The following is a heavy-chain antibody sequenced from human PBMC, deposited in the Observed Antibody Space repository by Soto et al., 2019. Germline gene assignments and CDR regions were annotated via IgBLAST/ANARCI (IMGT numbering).Heavy chain of an antibody. V-gene: IGHV1-8*01. Sequence: ASVKVSCKASGYTFTSYDINWVRQATGQGLEWMGWMNANSGNTTYAQKLQGRVTMTRDTSTSTAYMELRSLRSDDTAVYYCAREFLFDYWGQGTLVTVSS. CDR3: AREFLFDY. CDR2: MNANSGNT. J-gene: IGHJ4*02. CDR1: GYTFTSYD.